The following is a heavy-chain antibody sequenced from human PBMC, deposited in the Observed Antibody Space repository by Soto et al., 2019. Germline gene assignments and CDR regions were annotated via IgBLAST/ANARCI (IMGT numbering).Heavy chain of an antibody. CDR1: GFTFDDYA. J-gene: IGHJ4*02. D-gene: IGHD2-15*01. CDR2: ITWNSDII. Sequence: EVELVESGGGLVQPGRSLRLSCTTSGFTFDDYAMHWVRQAPGKGLEWVSGITWNSDIIDYADSVKGRFTVSRDNAKNSLYLQVNSLRDEDTAVYYCARPAGRVDYFDYWGQGTLVTVSS. CDR3: ARPAGRVDYFDY. V-gene: IGHV3-9*01.